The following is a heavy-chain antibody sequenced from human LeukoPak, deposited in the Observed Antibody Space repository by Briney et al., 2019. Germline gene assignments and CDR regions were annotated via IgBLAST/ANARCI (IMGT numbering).Heavy chain of an antibody. CDR3: ARDREGFGGSWYQDY. V-gene: IGHV4-39*07. Sequence: NPSETLSLTCTVSGGSISSSSYYWGWIRQPPGKGLEWIGSIYYSGSTYYNPSLKSRVTISVDTSKNQFSLKLSSVTAADTAVYYCARDREGFGGSWYQDYWGQGTLVTVSS. CDR1: GGSISSSSYY. D-gene: IGHD6-13*01. CDR2: IYYSGST. J-gene: IGHJ4*02.